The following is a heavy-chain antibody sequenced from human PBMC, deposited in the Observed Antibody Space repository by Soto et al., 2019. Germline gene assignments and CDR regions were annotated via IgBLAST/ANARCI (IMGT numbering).Heavy chain of an antibody. J-gene: IGHJ4*02. V-gene: IGHV4-4*02. D-gene: IGHD6-13*01. CDR2: INHRGSA. CDR1: DGSVLSAYW. Sequence: PSGTLSLTCAVSDGSVLSAYWWSWVRQPPGKGPEWIGEINHRGSANYNPSLKSRVTISVDISKSQFSLRLTSVTAADTAVYYCARYNAASGTYYLDFWGQGARVTVSS. CDR3: ARYNAASGTYYLDF.